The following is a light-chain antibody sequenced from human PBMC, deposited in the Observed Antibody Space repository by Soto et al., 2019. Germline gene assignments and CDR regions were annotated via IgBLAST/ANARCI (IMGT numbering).Light chain of an antibody. Sequence: EIVLTQSPGTLSLSPGERATLSCRASQSVSSSYLGWYQQKPGQAPRLLIYGASSRATGIPGRFSGSGSGTDFTLTISRLEPEDFAVYYCQQYGSSPWTFGQGTKVDNK. V-gene: IGKV3-20*01. CDR1: QSVSSSY. J-gene: IGKJ1*01. CDR3: QQYGSSPWT. CDR2: GAS.